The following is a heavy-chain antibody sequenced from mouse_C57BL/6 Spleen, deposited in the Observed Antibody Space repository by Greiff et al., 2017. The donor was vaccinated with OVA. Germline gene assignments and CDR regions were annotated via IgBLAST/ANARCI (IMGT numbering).Heavy chain of an antibody. Sequence: EVQLHQSGPELVKPGASVKISCKASGYTFTDYYMNWVKQSHGKSLEWIGDINPNNGGTSYNQKFKGKATLTVDKSSSTAYMELRSLTSEDSAVYYWARTLDGYLDDWGQGTTLTVSS. CDR3: ARTLDGYLDD. V-gene: IGHV1-26*01. J-gene: IGHJ2*01. CDR2: INPNNGGT. D-gene: IGHD2-3*01. CDR1: GYTFTDYY.